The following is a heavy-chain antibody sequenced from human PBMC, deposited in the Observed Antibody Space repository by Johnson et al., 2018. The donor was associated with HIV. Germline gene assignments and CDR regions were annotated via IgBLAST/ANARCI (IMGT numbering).Heavy chain of an antibody. CDR2: ITQDGYEK. J-gene: IGHJ3*01. D-gene: IGHD2-15*01. V-gene: IGHV3-7*03. CDR3: ARVGVDDVVDF. Sequence: VQLVESGGGVVRPGGSLRLSCAASGFTFDDYGMSWVRQAPGKGLEWVANITQDGYEKYYVDSVKGRFTISRDNAKNLLFLQMNSLRAEDAALYSCARVGVDDVVDFWGQGTMVTV. CDR1: GFTFDDYG.